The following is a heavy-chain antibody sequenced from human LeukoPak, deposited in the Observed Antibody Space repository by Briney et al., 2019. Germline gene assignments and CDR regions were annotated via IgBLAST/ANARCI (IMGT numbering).Heavy chain of an antibody. CDR1: GYTFTGYY. Sequence: ASVKVSCKASGYTFTGYYMHWVRQAPGQGLEWMGWINPNSGGTNYAQKFQGRVTMTRDTSISTAYMELSRLRSDDTAVYYCARDPTITIFGVVIQDYYHGMDVWGQGTTVTGSS. J-gene: IGHJ6*02. CDR2: INPNSGGT. CDR3: ARDPTITIFGVVIQDYYHGMDV. D-gene: IGHD3-3*01. V-gene: IGHV1-2*02.